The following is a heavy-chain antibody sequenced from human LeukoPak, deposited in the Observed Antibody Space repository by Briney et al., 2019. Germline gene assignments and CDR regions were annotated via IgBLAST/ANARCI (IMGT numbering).Heavy chain of an antibody. CDR3: AKDTNSRLTYYYMDV. J-gene: IGHJ6*03. V-gene: IGHV3-30*02. Sequence: QPGGSLRLSCAASGFTFSSYEMNWVRQAPGKGLEWVSLIRYDGSNKYYADSVKGRFTISRDNSKNTLYLQMNSLRAEDTAVYYCAKDTNSRLTYYYMDVWGKGTTVTISS. CDR1: GFTFSSYE. CDR2: IRYDGSNK. D-gene: IGHD2-8*01.